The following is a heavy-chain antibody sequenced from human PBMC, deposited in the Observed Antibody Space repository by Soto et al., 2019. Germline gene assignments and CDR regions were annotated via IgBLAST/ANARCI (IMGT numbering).Heavy chain of an antibody. CDR1: GFTFSSYG. CDR2: IWYDGSNK. J-gene: IGHJ6*02. D-gene: IGHD2-2*02. V-gene: IGHV3-33*01. Sequence: GGSLRLSCAASGFTFSSYGMHWVRHAPGKGLEWVAVIWYDGSNKYYADSVKGRFIISRDNSKNTLYLQMNSLRAEDTAVYYCARELGYCSSTSCYKGYYGMDVWGPGTTVTVSS. CDR3: ARELGYCSSTSCYKGYYGMDV.